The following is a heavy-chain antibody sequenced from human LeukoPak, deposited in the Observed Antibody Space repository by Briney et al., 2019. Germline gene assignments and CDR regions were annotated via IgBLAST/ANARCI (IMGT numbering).Heavy chain of an antibody. Sequence: GSSVKVSCMASGGPFHTYAISWVRLVPGQGLEWMGRVVPASEISTYAQKFLGRVTITADYSASTVYMELSGLRSDDTATYYCARVGYTRGPLPYGMDVWGQGTTVTV. CDR3: ARVGYTRGPLPYGMDV. CDR1: GGPFHTYA. J-gene: IGHJ6*02. D-gene: IGHD3-16*02. V-gene: IGHV1-69*04. CDR2: VVPASEIS.